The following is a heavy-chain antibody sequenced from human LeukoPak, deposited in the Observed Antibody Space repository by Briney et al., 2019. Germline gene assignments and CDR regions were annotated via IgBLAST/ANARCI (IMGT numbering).Heavy chain of an antibody. CDR3: ASQGLHHDILTGYAMWFDP. Sequence: SETLSLTCAVYGGSFSGYYWSWIRQPPGEGLEWIGEINHSGSTNYNPSLKSRVTISVDTSKNQFSLKLSSVTAADTAVYYCASQGLHHDILTGYAMWFDPWGQGTLVTVSS. D-gene: IGHD3-9*01. CDR2: INHSGST. CDR1: GGSFSGYY. V-gene: IGHV4-34*01. J-gene: IGHJ5*02.